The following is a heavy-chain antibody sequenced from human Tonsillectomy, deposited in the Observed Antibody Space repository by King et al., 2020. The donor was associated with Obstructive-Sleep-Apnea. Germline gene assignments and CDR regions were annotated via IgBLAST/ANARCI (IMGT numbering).Heavy chain of an antibody. CDR3: ARYSRIAAAGLDF. J-gene: IGHJ4*02. CDR2: ISSSNTYI. D-gene: IGHD6-13*01. Sequence: VQLVESGGGLVKPGGSLRLSCAASGFTFSSYSMVWVRQSPGKGLEWVSSISSSNTYIYHADSVKGRFTVSRDNAKNSLYLQMNSLRAEDTAVYYCARYSRIAAAGLDFWGQGTLVTVSS. CDR1: GFTFSSYS. V-gene: IGHV3-21*01.